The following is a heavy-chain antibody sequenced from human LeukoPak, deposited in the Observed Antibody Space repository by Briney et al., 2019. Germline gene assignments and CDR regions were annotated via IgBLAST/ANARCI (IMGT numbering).Heavy chain of an antibody. CDR2: ISPYNGNT. CDR1: GYTFTGYA. D-gene: IGHD3-9*01. CDR3: ARDQAATNTQVRFCLD. V-gene: IGHV1-18*01. Sequence: ASVKVSCKASGYTFTGYAISWVRQAPGQGLEWMGWISPYNGNTNFAQKLQGRVTMTTDTSTSTAYMDLRSLRSDDTAVYYCARDQAATNTQVRFCLDWGQGTLVTVSS. J-gene: IGHJ4*02.